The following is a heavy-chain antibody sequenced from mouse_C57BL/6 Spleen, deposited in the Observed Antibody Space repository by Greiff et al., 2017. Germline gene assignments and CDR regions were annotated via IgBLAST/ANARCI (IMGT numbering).Heavy chain of an antibody. CDR2: IRLKSDNYAT. J-gene: IGHJ2*01. V-gene: IGHV6-3*01. D-gene: IGHD1-1*01. Sequence: DVKLVESGGGLVQPGGSMKLSCVASGFTFSNYWMNWVRQSPETGLEWVAQIRLKSDNYATHYAESVKGRFTISRDDSKSSVYLQMNILRAEDTGIYYCTDEYYGPFDYWGQGTTLTVSS. CDR3: TDEYYGPFDY. CDR1: GFTFSNYW.